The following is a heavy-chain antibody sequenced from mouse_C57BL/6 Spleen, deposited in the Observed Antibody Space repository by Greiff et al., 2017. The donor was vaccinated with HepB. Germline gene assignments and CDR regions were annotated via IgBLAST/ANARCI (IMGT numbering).Heavy chain of an antibody. J-gene: IGHJ1*03. CDR3: ARGYDGYYVSYWYFDV. CDR2: IYPGDGDT. D-gene: IGHD2-3*01. CDR1: GYAFSSSW. V-gene: IGHV1-82*01. Sequence: VQLQQSGPELVKPGASVKISCKASGYAFSSSWMNWVKQRPGKGLEWIGRIYPGDGDTNYNGKFKGKATLTADKSSSTAYMQLSSLTSEDSAVYFCARGYDGYYVSYWYFDVWGTGTTVTVSS.